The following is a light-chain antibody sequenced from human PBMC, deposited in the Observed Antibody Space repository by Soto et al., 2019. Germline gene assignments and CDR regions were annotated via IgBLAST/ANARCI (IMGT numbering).Light chain of an antibody. CDR1: QSISSY. V-gene: IGKV1-39*01. J-gene: IGKJ1*01. CDR3: QQSWE. CDR2: AAS. Sequence: DIQMTQSPSSLSASVGDRVTITCRASQSISSYLNWYQQKPGKAPKLLIYAASSLQSGVPSRFSGSGSGTDFTLTISSLQPEDFATYYCQQSWEFGQGTKVEIK.